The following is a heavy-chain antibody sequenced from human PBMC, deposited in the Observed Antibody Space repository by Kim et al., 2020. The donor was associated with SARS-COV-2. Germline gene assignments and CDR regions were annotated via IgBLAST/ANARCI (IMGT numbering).Heavy chain of an antibody. CDR2: IYYRGST. J-gene: IGHJ4*02. CDR3: ARLGGSDYYGSGSEYFDY. Sequence: SETLSLACTVSGGSMSFYYWSWIRQPPGKGLEWIGYIYYRGSTNYNPSLKSRVTISVDTSKNQFSLNLSSVTAADTAVYYCARLGGSDYYGSGSEYFDYWGQGTLVTVSS. V-gene: IGHV4-59*08. CDR1: GGSMSFYY. D-gene: IGHD3-10*01.